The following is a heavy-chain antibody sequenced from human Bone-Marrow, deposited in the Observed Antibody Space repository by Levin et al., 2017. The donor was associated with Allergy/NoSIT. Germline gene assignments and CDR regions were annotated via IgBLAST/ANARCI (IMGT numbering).Heavy chain of an antibody. CDR3: AREAYCTASGCYNWFDP. V-gene: IGHV4-38-2*02. D-gene: IGHD2-8*02. J-gene: IGHJ5*02. CDR1: GYSISSGYY. Sequence: GSLRLSCAVSGYSISSGYYWGWIRQPPGKGLEWIASMYQSGRTFYNPSLKSRVTISLDTSNNQFSLKLSSVTAADTAVYYCAREAYCTASGCYNWFDPWGQGTLVTVSS. CDR2: MYQSGRT.